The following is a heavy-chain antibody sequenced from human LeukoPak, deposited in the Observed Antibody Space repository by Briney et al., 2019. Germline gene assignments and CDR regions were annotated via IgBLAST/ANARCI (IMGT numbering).Heavy chain of an antibody. CDR1: GDSITNYY. J-gene: IGHJ4*02. Sequence: SETLSLTCTVSGDSITNYYWSWIRQPPGKGLEWIGYIYYSASTNYNPSLKSRVTISVDTSNNQFSLKLSSVTAADTAVYYCARGSRGYSYGWGQGTLVTVSS. V-gene: IGHV4-59*01. D-gene: IGHD5-18*01. CDR2: IYYSAST. CDR3: ARGSRGYSYG.